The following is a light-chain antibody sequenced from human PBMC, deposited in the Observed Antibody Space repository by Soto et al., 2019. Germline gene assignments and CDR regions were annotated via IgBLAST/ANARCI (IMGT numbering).Light chain of an antibody. Sequence: QSVLTQPPSASGTPGQRVTISCSGSSSNIGSNYVYWYQQLPGTAPKLLIYRNNKRPSGVPDRFSGSKSGTSASLPISGLRSEDEADYYCAAWDDSRSSLVFGGGTKLTVL. V-gene: IGLV1-47*01. CDR3: AAWDDSRSSLV. CDR1: SSNIGSNY. J-gene: IGLJ2*01. CDR2: RNN.